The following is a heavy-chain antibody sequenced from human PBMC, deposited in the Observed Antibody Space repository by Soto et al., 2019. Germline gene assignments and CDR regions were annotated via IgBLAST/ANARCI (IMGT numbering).Heavy chain of an antibody. CDR2: ISGSGGST. Sequence: EVQLLESGGGLVQPGGSLRLSCAASGFTFSSYAMSWVRQAPGKGLEWVSAISGSGGSTYYADSVKGRFTISRDNSKNTLYLQMNSLRAEDTAVYYCAKDDAGYYGDYSAGAFDIWGQGTMVTVSS. D-gene: IGHD4-17*01. CDR3: AKDDAGYYGDYSAGAFDI. J-gene: IGHJ3*02. CDR1: GFTFSSYA. V-gene: IGHV3-23*01.